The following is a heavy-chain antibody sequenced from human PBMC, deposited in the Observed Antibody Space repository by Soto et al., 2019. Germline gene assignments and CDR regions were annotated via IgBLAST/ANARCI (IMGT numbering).Heavy chain of an antibody. Sequence: ASVKVSCKASGYTFTSYGISWVRQAPGQGLEWMGWISAYNGNTNYAQKLQGRVTMTTDTSTSTAYMELRSLRSDDTAVYYCARGGYCSSTSCYTHRHYYYGMDVWGQGTTVTVSS. V-gene: IGHV1-18*04. CDR2: ISAYNGNT. CDR3: ARGGYCSSTSCYTHRHYYYGMDV. CDR1: GYTFTSYG. D-gene: IGHD2-2*02. J-gene: IGHJ6*02.